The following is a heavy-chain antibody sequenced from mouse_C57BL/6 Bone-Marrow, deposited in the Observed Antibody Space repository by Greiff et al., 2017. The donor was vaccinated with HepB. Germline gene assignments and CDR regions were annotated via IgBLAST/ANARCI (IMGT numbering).Heavy chain of an antibody. CDR2: IDPSDSYT. Sequence: VQLQQPGAELVRPGTSVKLSCKASGYTFTSYWMHWVKQRPGQGLEWIGVIDPSDSYTNYNQKFKGKATLTVDTSSSTAYMQLSSLTSEDSAVYCCARYRRGDYESMDYWGQGTSVTVSS. D-gene: IGHD1-1*01. CDR1: GYTFTSYW. V-gene: IGHV1-59*01. CDR3: ARYRRGDYESMDY. J-gene: IGHJ4*01.